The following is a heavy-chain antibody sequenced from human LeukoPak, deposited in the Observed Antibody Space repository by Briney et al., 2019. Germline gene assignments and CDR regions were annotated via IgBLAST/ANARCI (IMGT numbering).Heavy chain of an antibody. CDR3: ARGWNDADVAFDI. CDR1: GYSISSGYY. Sequence: SETLSLTCTVSGYSISSGYYWGWIRQPPGKGLEWIGYIYYTGSTNYNPSLKSRVTMSVDTSKNQFSLNLKSVTPEDTAVYYCARGWNDADVAFDIWGQGTMVTVSS. D-gene: IGHD1-1*01. V-gene: IGHV4-61*01. CDR2: IYYTGST. J-gene: IGHJ3*02.